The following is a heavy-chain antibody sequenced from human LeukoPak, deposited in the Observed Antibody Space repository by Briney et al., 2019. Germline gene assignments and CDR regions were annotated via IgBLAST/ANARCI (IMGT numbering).Heavy chain of an antibody. V-gene: IGHV3-33*01. CDR3: ARGGLVAATQVVYYGMDV. CDR2: IWCDGSNK. Sequence: GGSLRLSCAASGFTFSSYGMHWVRQAPGKGLEWVAVIWCDGSNKYYADSVKGRFTISRDNSKNTLYLQMNSLRAEDTAVYYCARGGLVAATQVVYYGMDVWGQGTTVTVSS. J-gene: IGHJ6*02. D-gene: IGHD2-15*01. CDR1: GFTFSSYG.